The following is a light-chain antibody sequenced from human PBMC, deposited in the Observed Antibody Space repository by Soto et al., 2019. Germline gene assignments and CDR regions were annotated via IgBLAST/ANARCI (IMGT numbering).Light chain of an antibody. J-gene: IGKJ3*01. CDR1: QSIGFF. CDR2: AAS. V-gene: IGKV1-39*01. CDR3: QQSYGNPG. Sequence: DIQMTQSPSSLSASVGDRVTITCRASQSIGFFLNWYHQKPGKAPKLLIYAASSLQSRVPSRFSGSGSGTDFTLTITSLQPEDFGTYYCQQSYGNPGFAPGTKVDIK.